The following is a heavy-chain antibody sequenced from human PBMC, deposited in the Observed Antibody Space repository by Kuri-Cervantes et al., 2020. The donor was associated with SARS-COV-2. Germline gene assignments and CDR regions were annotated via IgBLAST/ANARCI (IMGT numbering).Heavy chain of an antibody. CDR1: GFTFSSYG. Sequence: GESLKISCAASGFTFSSYGMHWVRQAPGKGLEWVAFIRYDGSNKYYADSVKGRFTISRDNSKNTLYLQMNSLRAEDTAVYYCARGYGAAAVGFRYWFDPWGQGTLVTVSS. J-gene: IGHJ5*02. CDR2: IRYDGSNK. CDR3: ARGYGAAAVGFRYWFDP. V-gene: IGHV3-30*02. D-gene: IGHD6-13*01.